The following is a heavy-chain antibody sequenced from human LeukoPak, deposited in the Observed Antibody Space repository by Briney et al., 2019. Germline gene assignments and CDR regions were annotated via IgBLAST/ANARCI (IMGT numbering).Heavy chain of an antibody. V-gene: IGHV4-34*01. CDR3: ARVPYDSSGYYGEYYFDY. CDR2: INHSGST. CDR1: GGSISSYY. Sequence: PSETLSLTCTVSGGSISSYYWSWIRQPPGKGLEWIGEINHSGSTNYNPSLKSRVTISVDTSKNQFSLKLSSVTAADTAVYYCARVPYDSSGYYGEYYFDYWGQGTLVTVSS. D-gene: IGHD3-22*01. J-gene: IGHJ4*02.